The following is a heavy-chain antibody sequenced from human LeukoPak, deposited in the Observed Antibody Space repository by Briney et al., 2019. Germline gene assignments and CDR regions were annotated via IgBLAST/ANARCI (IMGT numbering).Heavy chain of an antibody. V-gene: IGHV4-61*01. CDR1: GGSVSSGSYY. J-gene: IGHJ6*02. Sequence: PSETLSLTCTVSGGSVSSGSYYWSWIRQPPGKGLEWIGYIYYSGSTNYNPSLKSRVTISVDTSKNQFSLKLSSVTAADTAVYYCARGRRVRYFDSFYCGMDVWGQGTTVTVSS. CDR3: ARGRRVRYFDSFYCGMDV. CDR2: IYYSGST. D-gene: IGHD3-9*01.